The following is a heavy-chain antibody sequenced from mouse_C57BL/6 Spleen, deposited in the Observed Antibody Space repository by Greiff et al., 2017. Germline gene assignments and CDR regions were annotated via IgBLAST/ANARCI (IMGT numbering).Heavy chain of an antibody. CDR1: GYSFTDYN. CDR3: ARGELGRWYFDV. Sequence: QLQESGPELVKPGASVKISCKASGYSFTDYNMNWVKQSNGKSLEWIGVINPNYGTTSYNEKFKGKATLTVDQSSSTAYMQLNSLTSEDSAVYYCARGELGRWYFDVWGTGTTVTVSS. J-gene: IGHJ1*03. D-gene: IGHD4-1*01. CDR2: INPNYGTT. V-gene: IGHV1-39*01.